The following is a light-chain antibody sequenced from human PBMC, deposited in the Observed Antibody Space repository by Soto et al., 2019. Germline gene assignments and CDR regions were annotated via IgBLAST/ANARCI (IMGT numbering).Light chain of an antibody. CDR2: GVY. CDR3: QHYGYSLWT. CDR1: LTGNNNY. V-gene: IGKV3-20*01. J-gene: IGKJ1*01. Sequence: IVLTQSPGTLSLSPGERATLSCRASLTGNNNYLAWYQHKSGQAPRLLIYGVYTRATGIPDRFTGSGSGTEFTLTITRLEPEDSAVYFCQHYGYSLWTFGQGTKVEIK.